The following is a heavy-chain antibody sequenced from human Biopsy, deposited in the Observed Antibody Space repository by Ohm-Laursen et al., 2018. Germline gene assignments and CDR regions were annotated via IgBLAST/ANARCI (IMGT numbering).Heavy chain of an antibody. CDR2: IRSIGSGGTT. CDR1: GFNFGDFG. D-gene: IGHD5-18*01. CDR3: TKWSGGYSYSSL. V-gene: IGHV3-49*03. J-gene: IGHJ4*02. Sequence: SLRFSCTASGFNFGDFGMGWFRQVPGKGLEWVWLIRSIGSGGTTEYAESVKGRFTVSRDDSKSLTYLQMSSLKIEDTGIYYCTKWSGGYSYSSLWGRGTLVTVSS.